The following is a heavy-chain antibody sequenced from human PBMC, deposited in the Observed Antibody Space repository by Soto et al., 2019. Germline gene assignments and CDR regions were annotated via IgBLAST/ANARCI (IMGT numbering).Heavy chain of an antibody. CDR2: IIPIFGTA. V-gene: IGHV1-69*01. J-gene: IGHJ4*02. CDR3: ATYCTKGVCRFDY. CDR1: EGTFSSYA. D-gene: IGHD2-8*01. Sequence: QVQLVQSGAEVKKPGSSVKVSCKASEGTFSSYAISWVRQAPGQGLEWMGGIIPIFGTANYAQKLQGRVTITADESTSTAYMDLSSLRSEDTAVYYCATYCTKGVCRFDYWGQGTLVTVSS.